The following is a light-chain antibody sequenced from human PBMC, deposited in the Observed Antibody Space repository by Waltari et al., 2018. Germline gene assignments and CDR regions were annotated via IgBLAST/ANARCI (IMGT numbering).Light chain of an antibody. J-gene: IGLJ3*02. V-gene: IGLV1-47*01. CDR2: RND. CDR3: AAWDDSLNSRV. Sequence: QSVLTQPPSASGAPGQRVTISCSGGNSNIGSNYLFCYQQLPGTAPKLLIYRNDQRPSGVPDRFSGSKSGTSASLAITGLRSEDEAEYYCAAWDDSLNSRVFGGGTKLTVL. CDR1: NSNIGSNY.